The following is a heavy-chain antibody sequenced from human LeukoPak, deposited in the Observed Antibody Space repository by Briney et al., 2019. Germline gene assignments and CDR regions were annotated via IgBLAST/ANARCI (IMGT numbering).Heavy chain of an antibody. J-gene: IGHJ5*02. D-gene: IGHD1-26*01. V-gene: IGHV4-61*02. CDR3: TREVRSAWASFDP. CDR2: INTSGT. Sequence: SQTLSLTCTVSGASITSGLYYWNWIRQPAGKGLEWIGRINTSGTNYNPSLKSRVTISVDSSRNQFSLRLRSVTAADTAVYYCTREVRSAWASFDPWGQGTLVIVSS. CDR1: GASITSGLYY.